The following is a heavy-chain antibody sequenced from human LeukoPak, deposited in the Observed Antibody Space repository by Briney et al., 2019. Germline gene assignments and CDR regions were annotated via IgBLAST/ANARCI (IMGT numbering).Heavy chain of an antibody. CDR3: ASCHSLAAAHLAFDI. CDR2: IKQDGSEK. V-gene: IGHV3-7*01. CDR1: GFTVSSNY. D-gene: IGHD6-13*01. Sequence: PGGSLRLSCAASGFTVSSNYMSWVRQAPGKGLEWVANIKQDGSEKYYVDSVKGRFTISRDNAKNSLYLQMNSLRAEDTAVYYCASCHSLAAAHLAFDIWGQGTMVTVSS. J-gene: IGHJ3*02.